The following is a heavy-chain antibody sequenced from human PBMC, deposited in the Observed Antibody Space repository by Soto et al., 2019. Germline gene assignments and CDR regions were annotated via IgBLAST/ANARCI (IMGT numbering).Heavy chain of an antibody. CDR3: ARGDYGQYDDYNWFDP. Sequence: QVRLQQWGAGLVRPSETLSLTCAVYGGSFNNYCWSWIRQPPGKGLEWIGEVCPGGRTNYSPTLKREVSISVEGSKNPFSLRLTSVTVADTAVYYCARGDYGQYDDYNWFDPWGQGNLVIVAS. J-gene: IGHJ5*02. V-gene: IGHV4-34*02. CDR1: GGSFNNYC. D-gene: IGHD3-10*01. CDR2: VCPGGRT.